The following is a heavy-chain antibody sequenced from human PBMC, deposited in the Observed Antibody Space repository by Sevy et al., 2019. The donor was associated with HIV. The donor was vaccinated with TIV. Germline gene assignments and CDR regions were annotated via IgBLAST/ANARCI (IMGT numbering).Heavy chain of an antibody. CDR3: AREGSSATKNNWFDP. V-gene: IGHV1-46*03. D-gene: IGHD6-6*01. J-gene: IGHJ5*02. Sequence: ASVKVSCKASGYTFTSYYMHWVRQAPGQGLEWMGIINPSGGSTSYAQKFQGRVTMTRDTSTSTVYMELSSLRSEDTAVYYCAREGSSATKNNWFDPWGQGILVTVSS. CDR1: GYTFTSYY. CDR2: INPSGGST.